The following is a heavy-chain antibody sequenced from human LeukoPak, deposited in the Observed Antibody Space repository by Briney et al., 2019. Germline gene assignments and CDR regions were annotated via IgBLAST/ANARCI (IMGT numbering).Heavy chain of an antibody. J-gene: IGHJ3*02. V-gene: IGHV3-21*01. D-gene: IGHD1-26*01. CDR2: IQGSSTSP. CDR3: ARESGGDLGEAFDI. CDR1: GFTFSTYA. Sequence: GGSLRLSCAAPGFTFSTYAMNWVRQAPGGGLEWVSSIQGSSTSPHDADSLKGRLPISRDNAKNSLYPQLNSLRAEDTAVYYCARESGGDLGEAFDIWGQGTMVTVSS.